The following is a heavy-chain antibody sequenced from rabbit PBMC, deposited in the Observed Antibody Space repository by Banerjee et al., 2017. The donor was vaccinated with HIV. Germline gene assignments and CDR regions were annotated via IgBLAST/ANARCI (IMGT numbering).Heavy chain of an antibody. V-gene: IGHV1S40*01. J-gene: IGHJ4*01. CDR2: IDTGSSGST. D-gene: IGHD6-1*01. CDR1: GSTLSSYY. CDR3: ARSFRYTYGDVGYADYFNL. Sequence: QSLEESGGDLVKPGASLTLTCTASGSTLSSYYMCWVRQAPGKGLEWIACIDTGSSGSTYYASWVSGRFTVSLDNAQNTVFLQMTSLSPADTATYFCARSFRYTYGDVGYADYFNLWGQGTLVTVS.